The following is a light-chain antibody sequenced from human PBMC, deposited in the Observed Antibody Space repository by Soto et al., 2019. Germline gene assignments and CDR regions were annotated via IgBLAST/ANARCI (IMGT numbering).Light chain of an antibody. CDR3: SSYTSSSTNV. CDR2: DVS. V-gene: IGLV2-14*01. J-gene: IGLJ1*01. Sequence: SVLTQPSSVYGSPGQSITISCPGTSSDVGGYNYVSWYQQHPGKAPKLMIYDVSNRPSGVSNRFSGSKSGNTASLTISGLQAEDEADYYCSSYTSSSTNVFGTGTKVT. CDR1: SSDVGGYNY.